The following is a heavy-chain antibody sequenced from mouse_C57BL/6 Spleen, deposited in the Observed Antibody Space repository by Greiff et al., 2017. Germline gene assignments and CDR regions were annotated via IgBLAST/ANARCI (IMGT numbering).Heavy chain of an antibody. CDR3: TSPSSWVSFAY. D-gene: IGHD4-1*01. CDR1: GYTFTDYE. V-gene: IGHV1-15*01. Sequence: QVQLKESGAELVRPGASVTLSCKASGYTFTDYEMHWVKQTPVHGLEWIGAIDPETGGTAYNQKFKGKAILTADKSSSTAYMELRSLTSEDSAVYYCTSPSSWVSFAYWGQGTLVTVSA. J-gene: IGHJ3*01. CDR2: IDPETGGT.